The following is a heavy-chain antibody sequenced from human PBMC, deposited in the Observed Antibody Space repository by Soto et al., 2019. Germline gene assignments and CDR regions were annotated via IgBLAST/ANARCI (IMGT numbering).Heavy chain of an antibody. Sequence: QVQLVQSGAELKKPGSSVKVSCRSGGDTFSSYTVCWVRQAPGQGLEWMGRVIPVLGVTNYARKFQGRVSITAEKSTSTAYLELSSLTSGDSGVYYCARRRYCGADCYSKYYYGMDIWGQGTTFIVSS. J-gene: IGHJ6*02. V-gene: IGHV1-69*02. CDR3: ARRRYCGADCYSKYYYGMDI. CDR2: VIPVLGVT. CDR1: GDTFSSYT. D-gene: IGHD2-21*02.